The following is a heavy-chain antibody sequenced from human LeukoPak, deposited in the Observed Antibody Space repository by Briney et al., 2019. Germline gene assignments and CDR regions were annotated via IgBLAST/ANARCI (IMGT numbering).Heavy chain of an antibody. CDR2: INPNSGAT. CDR3: ARDYRACRQGNWFDS. J-gene: IGHJ5*01. CDR1: GYTFTAYN. Sequence: AASVKVSCKASGYTFTAYNLHWVRQAPGQGLEWMGYINPNSGATNNAQKFQGRVTMTRDTSVSTAYMELSRLTSDDTAVYYCARDYRACRQGNWFDSWGQGTLVTVSS. V-gene: IGHV1-2*02. D-gene: IGHD1-26*01.